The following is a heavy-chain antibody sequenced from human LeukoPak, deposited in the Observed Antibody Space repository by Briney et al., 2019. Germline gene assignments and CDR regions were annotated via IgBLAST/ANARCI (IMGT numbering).Heavy chain of an antibody. CDR1: GFTFSNYG. Sequence: GGSLRLSCAASGFTFSNYGMSWVRQAPGKGLEWVSSIRSSGGTYYADSVKGRFTISRDNAKNSLYLQMNSLRAEDTAVYYCAELGITMIGGVWGKGTTVTISS. J-gene: IGHJ6*04. CDR2: IRSSGGT. V-gene: IGHV3-69-1*02. D-gene: IGHD3-10*02. CDR3: AELGITMIGGV.